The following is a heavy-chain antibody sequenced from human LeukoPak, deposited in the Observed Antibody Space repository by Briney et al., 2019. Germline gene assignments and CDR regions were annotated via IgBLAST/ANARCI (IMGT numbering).Heavy chain of an antibody. V-gene: IGHV3-48*03. Sequence: PGGSLSLSCAASGFTFSSYEMNWVRQAPGKGLEWVSYIGTSVTNIYYADSVKGRFTISRDNAKNSLYLQMNSLRAEDTALYYCARGPYGPGSLYPHWGQAIVGTVSS. CDR2: IGTSVTNI. D-gene: IGHD3-10*01. J-gene: IGHJ4*02. CDR1: GFTFSSYE. CDR3: ARGPYGPGSLYPH.